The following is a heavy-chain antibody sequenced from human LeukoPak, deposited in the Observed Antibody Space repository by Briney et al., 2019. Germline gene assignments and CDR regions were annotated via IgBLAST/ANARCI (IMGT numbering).Heavy chain of an antibody. D-gene: IGHD2-2*02. V-gene: IGHV3-30*04. Sequence: RPGGSLRLSCAASGFTFNSHAMHWVRQAPGKGLEWVAFVSYDGRINSYADFVKGRFTISRDNSKNTLYLQMNSLRAEDTAVYFCAGDLSRTYTVDYWGQGTLVTVSS. J-gene: IGHJ4*02. CDR1: GFTFNSHA. CDR2: VSYDGRIN. CDR3: AGDLSRTYTVDY.